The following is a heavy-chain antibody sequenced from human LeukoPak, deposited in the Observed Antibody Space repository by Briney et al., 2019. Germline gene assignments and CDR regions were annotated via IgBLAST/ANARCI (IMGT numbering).Heavy chain of an antibody. Sequence: SETLSLTCTVSGGSISSSSYYWGWIRQPPGKGLEWIGSIYYSGSTYYNPSLKSRVTISVDTSKNQFSLKLSSVTAADTAVYYCASSRALYYYMDVWGKGTTVTISS. D-gene: IGHD5-24*01. V-gene: IGHV4-39*01. CDR2: IYYSGST. CDR1: GGSISSSSYY. CDR3: ASSRALYYYMDV. J-gene: IGHJ6*03.